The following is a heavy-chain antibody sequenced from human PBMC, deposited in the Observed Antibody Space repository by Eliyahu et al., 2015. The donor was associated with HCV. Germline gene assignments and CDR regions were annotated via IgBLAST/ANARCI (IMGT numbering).Heavy chain of an antibody. V-gene: IGHV3-23*01. J-gene: IGHJ4*02. Sequence: EVQLLESGGGLVQPGGSLRLSCXASGFTFSXYAXXWVRQAPGKGLEWXSAISGSGGSTYYADSVKGRFTISRDNSKNTLYLQMNSLRAEDTAVYYCAKVRYDYIWGSFNYWGQGTLVTVSS. CDR1: GFTFSXYA. CDR2: ISGSGGST. CDR3: AKVRYDYIWGSFNY. D-gene: IGHD3-16*01.